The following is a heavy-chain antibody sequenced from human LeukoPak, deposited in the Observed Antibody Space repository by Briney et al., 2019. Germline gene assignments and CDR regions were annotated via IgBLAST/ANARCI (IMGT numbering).Heavy chain of an antibody. V-gene: IGHV4-59*01. CDR2: IYYSGST. Sequence: PSETLSLTCSVSGGSISGYYWSWIRQPPGKGPEWIGYIYYSGSTNYNPSLKSRVTISVDTSKNQFSLKLTSLTAADAAVYYCARAAAAGPHYYYCMDVWGKGTTVTVSS. D-gene: IGHD6-13*01. CDR3: ARAAAAGPHYYYCMDV. J-gene: IGHJ6*04. CDR1: GGSISGYY.